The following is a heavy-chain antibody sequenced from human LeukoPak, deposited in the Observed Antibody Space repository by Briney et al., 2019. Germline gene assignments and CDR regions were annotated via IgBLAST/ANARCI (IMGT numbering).Heavy chain of an antibody. Sequence: SWIRQPPGKGLEWIGYIYYSGSTYYNPSLKSRVTISVDTSKNQFSLKLSSVTAADTAVYYCARGSNWFDPWGQGTLVTVSS. J-gene: IGHJ5*02. CDR2: IYYSGST. V-gene: IGHV4-30-4*08. CDR3: ARGSNWFDP.